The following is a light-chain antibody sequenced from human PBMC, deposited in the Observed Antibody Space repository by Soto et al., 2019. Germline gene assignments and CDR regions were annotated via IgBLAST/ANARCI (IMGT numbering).Light chain of an antibody. CDR2: GAS. CDR1: QTVSSTY. J-gene: IGKJ2*01. V-gene: IGKV3-20*01. CDR3: QQYDNSLYT. Sequence: EIVLTQSPGTLSLSPGERATLSCRASQTVSSTYLAWYQQKPGQAPRLLIYGASNRATGIPDRFSGGGSGTDFTLTISRLEPEDFAVYYCQQYDNSLYTFGQGTKLEIK.